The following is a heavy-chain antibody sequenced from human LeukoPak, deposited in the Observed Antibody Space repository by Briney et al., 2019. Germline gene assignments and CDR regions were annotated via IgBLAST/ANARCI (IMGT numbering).Heavy chain of an antibody. J-gene: IGHJ5*02. CDR2: ISAYNGNT. CDR1: GYTFTSYG. V-gene: IGHV1-18*01. CDR3: ARVGDMITFGGVIVPNWFDP. Sequence: ASVKVSCKASGYTFTSYGISWVRQAPGQGLEWMGWISAYNGNTNYAQKLQGRVTMTTDTSTSTAYMELRSLRSDDTAAYYCARVGDMITFGGVIVPNWFDPWGQGTLVTVSS. D-gene: IGHD3-16*02.